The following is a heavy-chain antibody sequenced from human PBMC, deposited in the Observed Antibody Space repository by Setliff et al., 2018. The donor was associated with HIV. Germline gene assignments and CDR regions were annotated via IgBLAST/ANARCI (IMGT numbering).Heavy chain of an antibody. J-gene: IGHJ4*02. CDR2: IIPMVSLP. D-gene: IGHD1-1*01. CDR1: GGSFSDYS. V-gene: IGHV1-69*10. Sequence: GASVKVSCKASGGSFSDYSISWVRQAPGQAFEWVGGIIPMVSLPNFAQSFLGRLTITANRSTTTAYMELSRLTSEDTAVYYCARGQLKPTGYFFDYWGLGALVTVS. CDR3: ARGQLKPTGYFFDY.